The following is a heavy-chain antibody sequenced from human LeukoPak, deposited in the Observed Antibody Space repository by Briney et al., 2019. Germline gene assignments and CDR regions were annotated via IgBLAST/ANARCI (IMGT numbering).Heavy chain of an antibody. CDR3: ARGPDILTDLSY. CDR1: GGSFSSGSYY. J-gene: IGHJ4*02. D-gene: IGHD3-9*01. Sequence: SETLSLTCTVSGGSFSSGSYYWSWIRQPPGKGLEWIGYISYSGSTNYNPSLKSRVTISVDTSKNQFSLKLSSVTAADTAVYYCARGPDILTDLSYWGQGTLVTVSS. CDR2: ISYSGST. V-gene: IGHV4-61*01.